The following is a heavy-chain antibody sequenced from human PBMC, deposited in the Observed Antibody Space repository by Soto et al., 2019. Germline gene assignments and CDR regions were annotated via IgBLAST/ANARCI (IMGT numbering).Heavy chain of an antibody. CDR2: IYPGDSDT. CDR3: ARREDTVLSLEY. J-gene: IGHJ4*02. Sequence: PGESLKISCKGSGYSFTNYWIGWVRQMHGNGLEWMGIIYPGDSDTRYSPAFQGQVTISADKSISTAYLQWRSLKSSDTAMYYCARREDTVLSLEYLGQGTLVAVFS. D-gene: IGHD5-18*01. CDR1: GYSFTNYW. V-gene: IGHV5-51*01.